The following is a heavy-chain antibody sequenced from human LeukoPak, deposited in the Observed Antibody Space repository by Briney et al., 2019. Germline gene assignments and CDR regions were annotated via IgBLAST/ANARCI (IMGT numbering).Heavy chain of an antibody. CDR2: TYYRSKWYN. CDR1: GDSVSSNSAA. CDR3: ARGLWGAYSSSSPTNYYYYGMDV. D-gene: IGHD6-6*01. Sequence: SQTLSLTCAISGDSVSSNSAAWNWIRQSPSRGLEWLGRTYYRSKWYNDYAVSVKSRITINPDTPKNQFSLQLNSVTPEDTAVYYCARGLWGAYSSSSPTNYYYYGMDVWGQGTTVTVSS. V-gene: IGHV6-1*01. J-gene: IGHJ6*02.